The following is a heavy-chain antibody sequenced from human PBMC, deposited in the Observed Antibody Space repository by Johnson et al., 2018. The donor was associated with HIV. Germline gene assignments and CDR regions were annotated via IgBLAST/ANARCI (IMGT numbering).Heavy chain of an antibody. V-gene: IGHV3-30*03. J-gene: IGHJ3*02. CDR1: GFAFSSYA. Sequence: QVQLVESGGGVVQPGRSLRLSCAASGFAFSSYAMTWVRRAPGKGLEWVAVISYDGSNKYYADSVKGRFTVSRDNSKNTLYLQMNSLRPEDTAVYYWTTDADSSSWNDAFDIWGQGTMVTVSS. CDR2: ISYDGSNK. D-gene: IGHD6-13*01. CDR3: TTDADSSSWNDAFDI.